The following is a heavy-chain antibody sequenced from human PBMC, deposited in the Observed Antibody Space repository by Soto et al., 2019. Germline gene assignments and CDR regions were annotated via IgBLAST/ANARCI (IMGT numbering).Heavy chain of an antibody. J-gene: IGHJ4*02. Sequence: PSETLSLTCTVSGGAMIAYYCNCMGHPPGKGLQWIVYTYYSGSTTYNPSLKSRVTISVDSSKNQFSLKLDSVTPADTAVYYCARVRGTAGKRYFDYWGPGTLVTVSS. CDR3: ARVRGTAGKRYFDY. CDR2: TYYSGST. V-gene: IGHV4-59*01. D-gene: IGHD6-13*01. CDR1: GGAMIAYY.